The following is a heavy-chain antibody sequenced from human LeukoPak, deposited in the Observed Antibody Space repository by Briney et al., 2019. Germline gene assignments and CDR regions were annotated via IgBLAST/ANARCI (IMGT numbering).Heavy chain of an antibody. J-gene: IGHJ3*02. V-gene: IGHV1-24*01. CDR1: GYTLTELS. Sequence: ASVKVSCKVSGYTLTELSMHWVRQAPGKGLEWMGGFDPEDGETIYAQKFQGRVTMTEDTSTDTAYMELSSLRSEDTAVYYCARDQGKQWRPLPQEGHAFDIWGQGTMVTVSS. CDR3: ARDQGKQWRPLPQEGHAFDI. CDR2: FDPEDGET. D-gene: IGHD6-19*01.